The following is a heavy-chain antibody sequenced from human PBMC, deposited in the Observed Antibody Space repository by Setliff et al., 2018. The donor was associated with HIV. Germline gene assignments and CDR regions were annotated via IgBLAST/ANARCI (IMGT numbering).Heavy chain of an antibody. CDR3: ARGGVYYYDSSGWSMDY. CDR2: INPSGGST. D-gene: IGHD3-22*01. CDR1: GYTFTGYY. V-gene: IGHV1-46*01. Sequence: ASVKVSCKASGYTFTGYYMHWVRQAPGQGLEWMGWINPSGGSTYYAQKFQGRVTITADESTSTAYMELSSLRSEDTAVYYCARGGVYYYDSSGWSMDYWGQGTLVTVSS. J-gene: IGHJ4*02.